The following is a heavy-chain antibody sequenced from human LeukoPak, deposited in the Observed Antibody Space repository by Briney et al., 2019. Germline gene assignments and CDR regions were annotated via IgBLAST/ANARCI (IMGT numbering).Heavy chain of an antibody. V-gene: IGHV1-69*06. D-gene: IGHD4-17*01. CDR2: IIPIFGTA. J-gene: IGHJ3*02. Sequence: GASVKVSCNASGGTFSSYAISWVRQAPGQGLEWMGGIIPIFGTANYAQKFQGRVTITADKSTSTAYMELSSLRSEDTAVYYCARLFYGDRQGLDDAFDIWGQGTMVTVSS. CDR3: ARLFYGDRQGLDDAFDI. CDR1: GGTFSSYA.